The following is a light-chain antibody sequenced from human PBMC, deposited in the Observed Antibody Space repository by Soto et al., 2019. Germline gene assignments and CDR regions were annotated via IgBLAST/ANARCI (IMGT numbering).Light chain of an antibody. J-gene: IGKJ4*01. CDR2: DES. CDR3: KQYDNLPLT. Sequence: DIQMTQAPSSLSDSVVGRVTLTCQASQDIKNYLNWYQTKSGKAPNILIYDESDLETGVPSRFSGSGSGTDFTFTINSLQPEDIATYYCKQYDNLPLTCGGGNKVDI. CDR1: QDIKNY. V-gene: IGKV1-33*01.